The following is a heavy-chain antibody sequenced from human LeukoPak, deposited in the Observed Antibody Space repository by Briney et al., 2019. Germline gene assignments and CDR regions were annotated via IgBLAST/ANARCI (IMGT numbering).Heavy chain of an antibody. CDR1: GFTFSSYS. V-gene: IGHV3-21*01. CDR3: AGTAGATGDVAFDI. CDR2: ISSSSSYI. D-gene: IGHD6-25*01. Sequence: PGGSLRLSCAASGFTFSSYSMNWVRQAPGKGLEWVSSISSSSSYIYYADSVKGRFTISRDNAKNSLYLQMNSLRAEDTAVYHCAGTAGATGDVAFDIWGQGTMVTVSS. J-gene: IGHJ3*02.